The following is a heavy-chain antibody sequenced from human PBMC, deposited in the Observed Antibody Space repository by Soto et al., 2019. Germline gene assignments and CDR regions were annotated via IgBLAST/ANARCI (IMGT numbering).Heavy chain of an antibody. CDR3: ASSREWLVPYNWFDP. V-gene: IGHV1-69*13. Sequence: GASVKVSCKASGGTFSSYAISWVRQAPGQGLEWMGGIIPIFGTANYAQKFQGRVTITADESTSTAYMELSSLRSEDTAVYYCASSREWLVPYNWFDPWGQGTLVTAP. CDR2: IIPIFGTA. CDR1: GGTFSSYA. J-gene: IGHJ5*02. D-gene: IGHD6-19*01.